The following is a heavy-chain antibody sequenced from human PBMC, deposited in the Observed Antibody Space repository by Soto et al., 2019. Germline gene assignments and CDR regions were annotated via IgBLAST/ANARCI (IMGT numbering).Heavy chain of an antibody. CDR1: GDSMSSSNW. CDR2: SHQSGRT. V-gene: IGHV4-4*02. D-gene: IGHD4-17*01. J-gene: IGHJ4*02. CDR3: ARSEATVLDS. Sequence: QVQLQESGPGLVKPSGTLSLTCTVSGDSMSSSNWWNWVRQIPGKGLQWIGESHQSGRTNYNPSLKSRVTISVDESKNRFSMDLNSVPAADTGVYFCARSEATVLDSWGKGTLVIVSS.